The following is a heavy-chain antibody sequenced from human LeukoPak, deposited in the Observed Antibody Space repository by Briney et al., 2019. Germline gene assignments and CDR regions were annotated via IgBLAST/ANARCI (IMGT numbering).Heavy chain of an antibody. V-gene: IGHV1-69*05. CDR1: GGTFSSYA. D-gene: IGHD5-12*01. CDR2: IIPIFGTA. Sequence: GASVKVSCKASGGTFSSYAISWVRQAPGQGLEWMGRIIPIFGTANYAQEFQGRVTITTDESTSTAYMELSSLRSEDTAVYYCARDPPGAWGGYDQYYYYYMDVWGKGTTVTVSS. CDR3: ARDPPGAWGGYDQYYYYYMDV. J-gene: IGHJ6*03.